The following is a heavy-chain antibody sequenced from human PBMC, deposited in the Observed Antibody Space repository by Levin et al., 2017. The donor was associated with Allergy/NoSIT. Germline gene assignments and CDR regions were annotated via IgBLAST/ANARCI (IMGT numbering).Heavy chain of an antibody. CDR2: IYYSGST. D-gene: IGHD2-2*01. Sequence: SETLSLTCTVSGGSISSYYWSWIRQPPGKGLEWIGYIYYSGSTNYNPSLKSRVTISVDTSKNQFSLKLSSVTAADTAVYYCARGYCSSTSCLRMGSSWLIFDYWGQGTLVTVSS. J-gene: IGHJ4*02. CDR3: ARGYCSSTSCLRMGSSWLIFDY. CDR1: GGSISSYY. V-gene: IGHV4-59*01.